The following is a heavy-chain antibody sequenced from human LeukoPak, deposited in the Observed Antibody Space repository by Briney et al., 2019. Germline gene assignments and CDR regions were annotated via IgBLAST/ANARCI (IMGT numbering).Heavy chain of an antibody. CDR1: GFTFSTYE. CDR3: VRSRWLQLGYFDC. Sequence: GGSLRLSCAASGFTFSTYEMNWVRQAPGKGLEWVSYISGSGSTIYYADSVKGRFTISRDNASNSLYLQMNSLRAEDTAVYYCVRSRWLQLGYFDCWGQGILVTVSS. CDR2: ISGSGSTI. D-gene: IGHD5-24*01. V-gene: IGHV3-48*03. J-gene: IGHJ4*02.